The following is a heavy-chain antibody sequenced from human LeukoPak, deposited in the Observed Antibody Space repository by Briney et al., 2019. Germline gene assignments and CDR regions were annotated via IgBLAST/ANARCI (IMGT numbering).Heavy chain of an antibody. CDR2: IYYSGST. CDR1: GGSISSYY. Sequence: PSETLSLTCTVSGGSISSYYWSWIRQPPGKGLEWIGYIYYSGSTNYNPSLKSRVTISVDTSKNQFSLKLSSVTAADTAVYYCARHLIAAAGNFDYWGQGTLSPSPQ. D-gene: IGHD6-13*01. V-gene: IGHV4-59*08. CDR3: ARHLIAAAGNFDY. J-gene: IGHJ4*02.